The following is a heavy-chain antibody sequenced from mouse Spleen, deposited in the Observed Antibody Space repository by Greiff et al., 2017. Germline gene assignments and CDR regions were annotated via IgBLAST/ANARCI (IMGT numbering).Heavy chain of an antibody. J-gene: IGHJ2*01. Sequence: DVQLVESGGGLVKPGGSLKLSCAASGFTFSSYAMSWVRQTPEKRLEWVATISSGGSYTYYPDIVKGRFTISRDNAKNTLYLQMSSLRSEDTAMYYCARHGGTPHYFDYWGQGTTLTVSS. CDR2: ISSGGSYT. V-gene: IGHV5-9-3*01. D-gene: IGHD1-1*02. CDR3: ARHGGTPHYFDY. CDR1: GFTFSSYA.